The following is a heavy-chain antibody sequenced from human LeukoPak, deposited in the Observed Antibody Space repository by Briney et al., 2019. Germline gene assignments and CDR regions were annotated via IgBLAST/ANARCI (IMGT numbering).Heavy chain of an antibody. CDR1: GYTFTSYG. J-gene: IGHJ4*02. V-gene: IGHV1-18*01. Sequence: ASVKVSCKASGYTFTSYGISWVRQAPGQGLEWMGWISAYNGNTNYAQKLQGRVTMTTDTSTSTAYMELRSLRSDDTAVYYCATLIVVVENYYFDYWGQGTLVTVSS. D-gene: IGHD3-22*01. CDR2: ISAYNGNT. CDR3: ATLIVVVENYYFDY.